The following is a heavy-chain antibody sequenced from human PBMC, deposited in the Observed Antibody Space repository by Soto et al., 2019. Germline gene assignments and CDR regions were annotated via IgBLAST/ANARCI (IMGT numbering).Heavy chain of an antibody. D-gene: IGHD3-10*01. CDR1: GFIVSSNY. Sequence: PGGSLRLSCAASGFIVSSNYMSWVRQAPGKGLEWVSVIYSGGSTYYADSVKGRFTISRDNSKNTLYLQMNSLRAEDTAVYYCARDSVVAMVHYWAQGTLVTVSS. CDR2: IYSGGST. CDR3: ARDSVVAMVHY. J-gene: IGHJ4*01. V-gene: IGHV3-53*01.